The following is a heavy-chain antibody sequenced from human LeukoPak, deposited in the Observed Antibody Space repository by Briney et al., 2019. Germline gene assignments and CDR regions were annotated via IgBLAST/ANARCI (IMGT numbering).Heavy chain of an antibody. V-gene: IGHV4-34*01. CDR3: ARGNRLGPYYFGG. CDR1: GGSFSGYY. D-gene: IGHD2/OR15-2a*01. Sequence: PSETLSLTCAVYGGSFSGYYWSWIRQPPGKGLEWIGEINHSGSTNYNPSLKSRVTISVDTSKNQFSLKLSSVTAADTAVYYCARGNRLGPYYFGGRGPGTPVPV. J-gene: IGHJ4*03. CDR2: INHSGST.